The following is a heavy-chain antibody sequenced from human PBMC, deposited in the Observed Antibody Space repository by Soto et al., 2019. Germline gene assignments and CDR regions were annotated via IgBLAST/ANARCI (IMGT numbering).Heavy chain of an antibody. CDR2: ISGTGGAA. Sequence: PGGSLRLSCAASGFTFGHSAMSWVRQAPGKGLEWVAAISGTGGAAYYADSVKGRFTISRDNSRNTLFLQMNSLRVDDTAIYHCAKPEEVVRGFDFWGLGTLVTVSS. CDR1: GFTFGHSA. J-gene: IGHJ4*02. D-gene: IGHD3-10*01. V-gene: IGHV3-23*01. CDR3: AKPEEVVRGFDF.